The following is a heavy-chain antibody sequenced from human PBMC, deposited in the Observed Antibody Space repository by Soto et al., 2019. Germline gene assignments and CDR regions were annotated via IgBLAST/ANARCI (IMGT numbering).Heavy chain of an antibody. CDR2: ISYDGSNK. CDR1: GFTFSSYA. V-gene: IGHV3-30*18. D-gene: IGHD1-26*01. CDR3: AKQGRETLGYYYGMDV. J-gene: IGHJ6*02. Sequence: QVQLVESGGGVVQPGRSLRLSCAASGFTFSSYAMHWVRQAPGKGLEWVAVISYDGSNKYYADSVKGRFTISRDNSKNTLYLQMNSLRAEDTAVYYCAKQGRETLGYYYGMDVWGQGTTVTVSS.